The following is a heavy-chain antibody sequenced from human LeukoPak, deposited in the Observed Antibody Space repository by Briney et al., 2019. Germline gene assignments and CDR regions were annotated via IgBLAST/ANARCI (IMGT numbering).Heavy chain of an antibody. V-gene: IGHV1-46*01. Sequence: ASVKVSCKAFGYTFTSNYMHWVRQAPGQGPEWMGVISPSGGSTTYAQKFQGRVTLTRDMSTSTDYLELSSLRSEDTAVYYCARDYGPRYCSSTSCYAEYYYYMDVWGKGTTVTISS. CDR1: GYTFTSNY. CDR2: ISPSGGST. CDR3: ARDYGPRYCSSTSCYAEYYYYMDV. J-gene: IGHJ6*03. D-gene: IGHD2-2*01.